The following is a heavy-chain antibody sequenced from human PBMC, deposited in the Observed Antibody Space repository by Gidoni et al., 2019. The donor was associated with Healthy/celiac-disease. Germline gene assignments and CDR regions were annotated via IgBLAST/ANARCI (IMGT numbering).Heavy chain of an antibody. CDR2: IYPVDSDT. D-gene: IGHD3-22*01. Sequence: EVQLVQSGAEVKKPGESLKISCKGSGYSFTSYWIGWVRQMPGKGLEWMGLIYPVDSDTRYSPSFQGQVTISADKSISTAYLQWSSLKASDTAMYYCARQDYYDSSGYGWYFDLWGRGTLVTVSS. J-gene: IGHJ2*01. CDR1: GYSFTSYW. CDR3: ARQDYYDSSGYGWYFDL. V-gene: IGHV5-51*01.